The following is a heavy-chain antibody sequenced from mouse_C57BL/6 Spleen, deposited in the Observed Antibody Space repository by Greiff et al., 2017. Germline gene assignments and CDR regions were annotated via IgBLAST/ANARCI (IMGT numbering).Heavy chain of an antibody. CDR3: AREALYGNSAWFAY. CDR1: GFTFSDSY. V-gene: IGHV5-16*01. D-gene: IGHD2-1*01. Sequence: EVMLVESEGGLVQPGSSMKLSCTASGFTFSDSYMAWVRQVPEKGLEWVANINYDGSSTYYLDSLKSRFIISRDNAKNILYLQMSSLKSEDTATYYCAREALYGNSAWFAYWGQGTLVTVSA. CDR2: INYDGSST. J-gene: IGHJ3*01.